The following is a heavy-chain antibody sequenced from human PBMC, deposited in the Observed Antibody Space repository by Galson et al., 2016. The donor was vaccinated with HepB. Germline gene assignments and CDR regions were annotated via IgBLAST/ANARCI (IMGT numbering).Heavy chain of an antibody. Sequence: SLRLSCAASGFPFRNYGMHWVRQAPGKGLEWVAVISYDGSNKYYGDYVKDRFNISRDNSKSTLYLQLGSLRAEDTAVYYCAKHSAYGLLDFWGQGTLVTVSS. CDR2: ISYDGSNK. V-gene: IGHV3-30*18. J-gene: IGHJ4*02. CDR1: GFPFRNYG. CDR3: AKHSAYGLLDF. D-gene: IGHD4-17*01.